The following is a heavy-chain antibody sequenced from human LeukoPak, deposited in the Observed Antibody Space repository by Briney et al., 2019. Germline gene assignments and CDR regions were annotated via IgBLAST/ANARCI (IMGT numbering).Heavy chain of an antibody. V-gene: IGHV1-69*02. CDR1: GGTFSSYT. CDR2: IIPLNGVG. Sequence: SVKVSCKASGGTFSSYTISWVRQAPGQGFEWIGRIIPLNGVGNYAQKFQGRVTITADKSTSTAYLDLSSLRSEDTAVYYCARPAHLYYDRGNVFDIWGQGTKVTVSS. D-gene: IGHD3-22*01. CDR3: ARPAHLYYDRGNVFDI. J-gene: IGHJ3*02.